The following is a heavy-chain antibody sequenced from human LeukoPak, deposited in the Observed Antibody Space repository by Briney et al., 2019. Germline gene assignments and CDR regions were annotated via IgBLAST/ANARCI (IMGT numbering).Heavy chain of an antibody. J-gene: IGHJ4*02. V-gene: IGHV5-51*01. CDR1: GYSFTSYW. CDR3: ARPYDSTGLGPGY. Sequence: GESLKISCKGSGYSFTSYWIGWVRQMPGKGLERMGIIYPGDSDTRYSPSFQGQVTISADKSISTAYLQWSSLKASDTAMYYCARPYDSTGLGPGYWGQGTLVTVSS. D-gene: IGHD3-22*01. CDR2: IYPGDSDT.